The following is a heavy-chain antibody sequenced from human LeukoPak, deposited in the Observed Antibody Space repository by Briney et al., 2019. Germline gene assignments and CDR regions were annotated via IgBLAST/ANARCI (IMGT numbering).Heavy chain of an antibody. CDR2: ISGSGGST. V-gene: IGHV3-23*01. Sequence: GGSLRLSCVASGFTFSSYAMSWVRQAPGKGLEWVSAISGSGGSTYYADSVKGRFTISRDNSKNTLYLQMNSLRAEDTAVYYCAKASYYYDSSGYFDYWGQGTLVIVSS. D-gene: IGHD3-22*01. CDR3: AKASYYYDSSGYFDY. CDR1: GFTFSSYA. J-gene: IGHJ4*02.